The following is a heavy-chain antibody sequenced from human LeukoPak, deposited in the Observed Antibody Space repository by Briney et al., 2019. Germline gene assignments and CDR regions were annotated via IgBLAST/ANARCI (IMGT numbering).Heavy chain of an antibody. J-gene: IGHJ2*01. V-gene: IGHV3-15*01. CDR1: GCTFSNAW. Sequence: WGSLRLSCAASGCTFSNAWRSWLRQAPGKGLEWVGRIKSKTDGGTTDYAAPVKGRFTISRDDSKNTLYLQMNSLKTEDTAVYYCTSSTMVRGVTIYWYFDLWGRGTLVTVSS. D-gene: IGHD3-10*01. CDR3: TSSTMVRGVTIYWYFDL. CDR2: IKSKTDGGTT.